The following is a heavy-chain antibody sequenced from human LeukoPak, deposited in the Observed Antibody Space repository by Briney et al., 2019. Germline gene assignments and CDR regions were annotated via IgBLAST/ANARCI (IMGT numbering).Heavy chain of an antibody. V-gene: IGHV1-46*01. J-gene: IGHJ6*02. CDR2: INLSGGST. D-gene: IGHD2-21*01. Sequence: ASVKVSCTASGYTFTSFYMHWVRQAPGQGLEWMGIINLSGGSTTYAQKLQGRVTMTRDSSTSTVYMELSSLRSEDTAVYYCARSYYYGMDVWGQGTTVTVSS. CDR3: ARSYYYGMDV. CDR1: GYTFTSFY.